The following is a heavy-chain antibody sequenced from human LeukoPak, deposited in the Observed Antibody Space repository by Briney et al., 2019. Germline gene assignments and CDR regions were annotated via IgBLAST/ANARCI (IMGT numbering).Heavy chain of an antibody. CDR1: GFTFSSYA. CDR3: AKFTRTLVRGALVN. V-gene: IGHV3-23*01. J-gene: IGHJ4*02. Sequence: GGSLRLSCAASGFTFSSYAMSWVRQAPGKGLEWVSAIGGSGGSTYYADSVKGRFTISRDDSKNTLYLQMNSLRAEDTAIYYCAKFTRTLVRGALVNWGQGTLVTVSS. D-gene: IGHD3-10*01. CDR2: IGGSGGST.